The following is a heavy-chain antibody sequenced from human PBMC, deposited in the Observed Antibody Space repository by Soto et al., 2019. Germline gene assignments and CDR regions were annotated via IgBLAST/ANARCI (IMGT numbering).Heavy chain of an antibody. CDR3: ARGYCSSTSCYRGTFDY. Sequence: EVQLVETGGGLIQPGGSLRLSCAASGFTVSSNYMSWVRQAPGKGLEWVSVIYSGGSTYYADSVKGRFTISRDNSKNTLYLQMNSLRAEDTAVYYCARGYCSSTSCYRGTFDYWGQGTLVTVSS. D-gene: IGHD2-2*02. J-gene: IGHJ4*02. V-gene: IGHV3-53*02. CDR2: IYSGGST. CDR1: GFTVSSNY.